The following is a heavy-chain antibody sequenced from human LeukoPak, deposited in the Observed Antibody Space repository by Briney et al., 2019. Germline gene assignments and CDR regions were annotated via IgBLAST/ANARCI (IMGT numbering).Heavy chain of an antibody. J-gene: IGHJ4*02. CDR1: GFTFSSYA. Sequence: QPGGSLRLSCAASGFTFSSYAMSWVRQAPGKGLQWVSAISGSGGSTYYADSVKGRFTISRDNSKNTLYLQMNSLRAEDTAVYYCAKTHPRGYGDYGPPYLDYWGQGTLVTVSS. V-gene: IGHV3-23*01. CDR2: ISGSGGST. D-gene: IGHD4-17*01. CDR3: AKTHPRGYGDYGPPYLDY.